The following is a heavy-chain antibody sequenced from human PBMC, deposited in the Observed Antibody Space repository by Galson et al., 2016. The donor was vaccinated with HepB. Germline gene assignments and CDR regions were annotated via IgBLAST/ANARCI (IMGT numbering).Heavy chain of an antibody. CDR1: GFSLSIYS. D-gene: IGHD6-19*01. CDR2: IRGSGTGP. CDR3: AKISLVVYNSGWAGSFDI. J-gene: IGHJ3*02. V-gene: IGHV3-23*01. Sequence: SLRLSCAASGFSLSIYSMNWVRQAPGKGLEWVSAIRGSGTGPSYRDSVKGRFTISRDNSKNTLYLQMNSLRAEDAAVYYCAKISLVVYNSGWAGSFDIWGRGTRVTVSS.